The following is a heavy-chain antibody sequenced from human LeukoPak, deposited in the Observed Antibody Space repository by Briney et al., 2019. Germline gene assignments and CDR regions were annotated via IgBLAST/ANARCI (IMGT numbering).Heavy chain of an antibody. D-gene: IGHD6-13*01. CDR3: ASGRQQLAHYGMDV. Sequence: SETLSLTCTVFGGSISSGDYYWSWIRQPPGKGLEWIGYIYYSGSTNYNPSLKSRVTISVDTSKNQFSLKLSSVTAADTAVYHCASGRQQLAHYGMDVWAKGPRSPSP. J-gene: IGHJ6*02. V-gene: IGHV4-61*08. CDR1: GGSISSGDYY. CDR2: IYYSGST.